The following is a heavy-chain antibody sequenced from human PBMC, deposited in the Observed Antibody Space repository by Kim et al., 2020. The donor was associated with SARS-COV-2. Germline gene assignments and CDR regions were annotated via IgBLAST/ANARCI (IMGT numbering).Heavy chain of an antibody. D-gene: IGHD5-18*01. J-gene: IGHJ6*02. CDR3: ARDKYSYGYGMDV. V-gene: IGHV4-31*02. Sequence: YNLSLKSRVTISVDTSKNQFSLRLSSVTAADTAVYYCARDKYSYGYGMDVWGQGTTVTVSS.